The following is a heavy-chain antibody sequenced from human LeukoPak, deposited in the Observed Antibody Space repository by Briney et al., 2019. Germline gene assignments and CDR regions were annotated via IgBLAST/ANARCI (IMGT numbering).Heavy chain of an antibody. CDR1: GYTFTGYY. J-gene: IGHJ4*02. V-gene: IGHV1-2*02. CDR2: INPSSGGT. Sequence: ASVKVSCKASGYTFTGYYMHWVRQAPGQGLEWMGWINPSSGGTNYAQKFQGRVTMTRDTSISTAYMELSRLRSDDTAVYYCARDLYCSSTSCYPFDYWGQGTLVTVSS. D-gene: IGHD2-2*01. CDR3: ARDLYCSSTSCYPFDY.